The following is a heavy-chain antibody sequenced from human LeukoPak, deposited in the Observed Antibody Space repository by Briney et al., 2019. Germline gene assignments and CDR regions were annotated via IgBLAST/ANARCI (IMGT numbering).Heavy chain of an antibody. J-gene: IGHJ4*02. V-gene: IGHV1-69*13. Sequence: SVKVSCKASGGTFSSYAISWVRQAPGQGLEWMGGIIPIFGTANYAQKFQGRVTITADESTSTAYMELSSLRSEDTAVYYCARLRGGATIRFDLDYWGQGTLVTVSS. D-gene: IGHD5-12*01. CDR3: ARLRGGATIRFDLDY. CDR1: GGTFSSYA. CDR2: IIPIFGTA.